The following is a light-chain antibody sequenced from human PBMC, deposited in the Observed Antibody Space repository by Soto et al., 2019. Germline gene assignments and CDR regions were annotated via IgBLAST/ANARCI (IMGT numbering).Light chain of an antibody. V-gene: IGKV1-9*01. Sequence: DIQLTQSPSFLSASVGDRVTITCRASQGISTYLAWYLQRPGKAPKLLIYGASTLQSGVPSRFSGSGSGTEFTLTIISLQPEDFGTYYCQQLNSDWYAFGQGTKLELK. CDR3: QQLNSDWYA. CDR2: GAS. J-gene: IGKJ2*01. CDR1: QGISTY.